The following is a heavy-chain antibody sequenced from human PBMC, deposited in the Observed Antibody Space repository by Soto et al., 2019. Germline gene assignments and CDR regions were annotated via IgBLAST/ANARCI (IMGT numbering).Heavy chain of an antibody. Sequence: SVKVSCKASGGTFSSYAISWVRQAPGQGLEWMGGIIPIFGTANYAQKFQGRVTITADESTSTAYMELSSLRSEDTAVYYCARPSYCRGDCYSGIYYYGMDVWGHGTTVTVSS. V-gene: IGHV1-69*13. CDR2: IIPIFGTA. CDR1: GGTFSSYA. CDR3: ARPSYCRGDCYSGIYYYGMDV. D-gene: IGHD2-21*02. J-gene: IGHJ6*02.